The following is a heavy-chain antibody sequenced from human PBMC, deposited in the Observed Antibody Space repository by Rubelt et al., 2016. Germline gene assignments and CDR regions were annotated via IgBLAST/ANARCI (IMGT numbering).Heavy chain of an antibody. V-gene: IGHV3-64D*09. CDR3: ARDKHGMTTVTTVGY. Sequence: GGGLVQPGGSLRLSCSASGFTFSSYAMHWVRQAPGKGLEYVSAISSNGGSTYYADSVKGRFTISRDNSKNTLYLQMSSLRAEDTAVYYCARDKHGMTTVTTVGYWGQGTLVTVSS. CDR2: ISSNGGST. CDR1: GFTFSSYA. D-gene: IGHD4-17*01. J-gene: IGHJ4*02.